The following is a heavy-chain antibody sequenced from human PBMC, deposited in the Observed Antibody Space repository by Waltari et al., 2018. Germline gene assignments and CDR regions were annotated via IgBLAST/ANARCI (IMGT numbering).Heavy chain of an antibody. Sequence: EVQLLESGVGLVQRGGSLRLHCAVPGFIFSIFAMRWVRHTPGKGLEWVAGTSASSGSTYYADSVQGRFTISRDNSKKRVFLQMNSLRAEDTATYYCTKMRRNLPRDIIDNWGQGTQVIIAS. CDR2: TSASSGST. CDR3: TKMRRNLPRDIIDN. CDR1: GFIFSIFA. J-gene: IGHJ4*02. V-gene: IGHV3-23*01.